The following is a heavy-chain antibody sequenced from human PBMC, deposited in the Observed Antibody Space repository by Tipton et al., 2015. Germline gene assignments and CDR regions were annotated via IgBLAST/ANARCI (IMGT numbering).Heavy chain of an antibody. CDR1: SDSINKYY. CDR2: IQYSGGT. D-gene: IGHD6-19*01. CDR3: ARAGSGWYGSYYFDY. J-gene: IGHJ4*02. Sequence: TLSLTCTVSSDSINKYYWRWIRQPPGKELQWIGYIQYSGGTNYNPSLESRVSMSVDTSKNHFSLKLSSVTAADTAVYYCARAGSGWYGSYYFDYWGQGTLVTVSS. V-gene: IGHV4-59*12.